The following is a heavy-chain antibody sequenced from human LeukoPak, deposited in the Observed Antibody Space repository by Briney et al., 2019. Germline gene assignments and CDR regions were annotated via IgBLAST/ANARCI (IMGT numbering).Heavy chain of an antibody. V-gene: IGHV4-59*01. CDR2: IYYSGST. J-gene: IGHJ4*02. CDR3: ARADYYDSSGYRFDY. D-gene: IGHD3-22*01. Sequence: PSETLSLTCTVSGGSISSYYWSWIRQPPGKGLEWIGHIYYSGSTNYNPSLKSRVTISVDTSKNQFSLKLSSVTAADTAVYYCARADYYDSSGYRFDYWGQGTLVTVSS. CDR1: GGSISSYY.